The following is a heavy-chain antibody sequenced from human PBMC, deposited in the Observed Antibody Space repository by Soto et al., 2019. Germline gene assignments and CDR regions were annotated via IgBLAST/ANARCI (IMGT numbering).Heavy chain of an antibody. CDR2: ISYDGSNK. V-gene: IGHV3-30*18. CDR3: AKDRRTVVTFYYYYGMDV. Sequence: QVQLVESGGGVVQPGRSLRLSCAASGFTFSSYGMHWVRQAPGKGLEWVAVISYDGSNKYYADSVKGRFTISRDNSKNPLYLQMNILRAEDTAVYYCAKDRRTVVTFYYYYGMDVWGQGTTVTVSS. J-gene: IGHJ6*02. CDR1: GFTFSSYG. D-gene: IGHD2-15*01.